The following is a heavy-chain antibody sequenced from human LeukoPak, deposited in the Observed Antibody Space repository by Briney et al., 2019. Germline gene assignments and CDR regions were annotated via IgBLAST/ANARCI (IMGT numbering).Heavy chain of an antibody. V-gene: IGHV4-59*01. CDR1: GGSISSYY. D-gene: IGHD6-19*01. J-gene: IGHJ6*02. CDR3: ARGADSSGWYYGYYYYGMDV. Sequence: PSETLSLTCTVSGGSISSYYWSWIRQPPGKGLEWIGYIYYSGSTNYNPSLKSRVTISVDTSKNQFSPKLSSVTAADTAVYYCARGADSSGWYYGYYYYGMDVWGQGTTVTVSS. CDR2: IYYSGST.